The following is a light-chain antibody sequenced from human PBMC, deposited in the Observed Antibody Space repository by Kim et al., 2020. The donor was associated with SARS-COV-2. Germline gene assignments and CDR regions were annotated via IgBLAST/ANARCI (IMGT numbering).Light chain of an antibody. V-gene: IGKV1-39*01. CDR3: QQSYSTPQLT. Sequence: DIQMTQSPSSLSASVGDRVTITCRASQSISSYLNWYQQKPGKAPKLLIYAASSLQSGVPSRFSGSGSGTDFTLTISSRQPEDFATYYCQQSYSTPQLTFGGGTKVDIK. J-gene: IGKJ4*01. CDR1: QSISSY. CDR2: AAS.